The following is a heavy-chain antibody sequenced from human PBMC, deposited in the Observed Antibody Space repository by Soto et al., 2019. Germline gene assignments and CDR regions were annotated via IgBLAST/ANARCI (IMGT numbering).Heavy chain of an antibody. J-gene: IGHJ6*02. CDR3: ARWGGYCSSTSCPRGYYGMDV. V-gene: IGHV4-34*01. D-gene: IGHD2-2*01. Sequence: SETLSLTCAVYGGSFSGYYWSWIRQPPGKGLEWTGEINHSGSTNYNPSLKSRVTISVDTSKNQFSLKLSSVTAADTAVYYCARWGGYCSSTSCPRGYYGMDVWGQGTTVTVS. CDR1: GGSFSGYY. CDR2: INHSGST.